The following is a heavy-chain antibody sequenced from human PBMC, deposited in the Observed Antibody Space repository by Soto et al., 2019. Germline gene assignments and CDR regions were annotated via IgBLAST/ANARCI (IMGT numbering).Heavy chain of an antibody. CDR2: ISSNGGST. Sequence: GGSLRLSCSASGFTFSSYAMHWVRQAPGKGLEYVSAISSNGGSTYYADSVKGRFTISRDNSKNTLYLQMSSLRAEDTAVYYCVKDQRVGHIVVVTAINAAFDIWGQGTMVTVSS. J-gene: IGHJ3*02. D-gene: IGHD2-21*02. CDR1: GFTFSSYA. CDR3: VKDQRVGHIVVVTAINAAFDI. V-gene: IGHV3-64D*08.